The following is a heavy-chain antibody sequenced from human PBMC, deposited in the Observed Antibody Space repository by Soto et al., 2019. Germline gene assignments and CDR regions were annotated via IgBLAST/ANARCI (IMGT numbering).Heavy chain of an antibody. J-gene: IGHJ6*02. CDR3: ARVPVLDGMDV. CDR1: GFTFSSYE. V-gene: IGHV3-48*03. CDR2: ISSSGSTI. D-gene: IGHD3-3*02. Sequence: GGSLRLSCAASGFTFSSYEMNWVRQAPGKGLEWVSYISSSGSTIYYADSVKGRFTISRDNAKNSLYLQMNSLRAEDTAVYYCARVPVLDGMDVCGQGTTVTVS.